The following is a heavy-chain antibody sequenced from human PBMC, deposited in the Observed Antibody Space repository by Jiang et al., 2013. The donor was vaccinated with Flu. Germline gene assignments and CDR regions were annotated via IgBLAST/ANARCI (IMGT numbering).Heavy chain of an antibody. Sequence: NYAQKFQGRVTITADESTSTAYMELSSLRSEDTAVYYCARASLGSYYYGMDVWGQGTTVTVSS. J-gene: IGHJ6*02. V-gene: IGHV1-69*01. CDR3: ARASLGSYYYGMDV. D-gene: IGHD1-26*01.